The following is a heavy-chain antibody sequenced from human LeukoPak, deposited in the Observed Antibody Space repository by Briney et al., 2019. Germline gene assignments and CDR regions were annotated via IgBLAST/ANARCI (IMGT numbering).Heavy chain of an antibody. J-gene: IGHJ6*02. CDR2: INHSGST. CDR1: GGSFSGYY. CDR3: ARDHLGATTGYYYYGMDV. Sequence: SETLSLTCAVYGGSFSGYYWSWIRPPPGKGLEWIGEINHSGSTNYNPSLKSRVTISVDTSKNQFSLKLSSVTAADTAVYYCARDHLGATTGYYYYGMDVWGQGTTVTVSS. V-gene: IGHV4-34*01. D-gene: IGHD1-26*01.